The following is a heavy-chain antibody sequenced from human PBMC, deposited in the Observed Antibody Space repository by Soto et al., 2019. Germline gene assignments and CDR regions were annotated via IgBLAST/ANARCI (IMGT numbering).Heavy chain of an antibody. CDR2: ISAYNGNT. J-gene: IGHJ4*02. CDR3: ARVVTAGYYFDY. V-gene: IGHV1-18*01. CDR1: GYTFTSYG. Sequence: ASVKVSCKASGYTFTSYGISWVRQAPGQGLEWMGWISAYNGNTNYAQKHQGRVTLTTDTSTSTAYMELRSLSSDDTAVYYCARVVTAGYYFDYWGQGTLVTVSS. D-gene: IGHD2-21*02.